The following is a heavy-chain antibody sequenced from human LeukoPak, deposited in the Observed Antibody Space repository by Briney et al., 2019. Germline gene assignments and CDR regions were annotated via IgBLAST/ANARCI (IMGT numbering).Heavy chain of an antibody. J-gene: IGHJ4*02. V-gene: IGHV3-33*01. CDR1: GFTFSSYG. D-gene: IGHD5-18*01. CDR3: AREGYSYGFAFDY. CDR2: IWYDGSNK. Sequence: GRSLRLSCAASGFTFSSYGMHWVRQAPGKGLEWVAVIWYDGSNKYYADSVKGRFTISRDNSKNTLYLQMNILRAEDTAVYYCAREGYSYGFAFDYWGQGTLVTVSS.